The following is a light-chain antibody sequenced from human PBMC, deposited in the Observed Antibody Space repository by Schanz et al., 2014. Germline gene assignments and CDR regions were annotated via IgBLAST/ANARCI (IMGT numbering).Light chain of an antibody. V-gene: IGKV1-39*01. Sequence: IQLTQSPSSLSATVGDRVTITCRASQSISSCLIWYQQKPGKAPKLLIYAASSLQSGVPSRFSGSGSGTDFTLTISSLQPEDFATYYCQQSYSTPGITFGPGTKVDIK. CDR1: QSISSC. J-gene: IGKJ3*01. CDR3: QQSYSTPGIT. CDR2: AAS.